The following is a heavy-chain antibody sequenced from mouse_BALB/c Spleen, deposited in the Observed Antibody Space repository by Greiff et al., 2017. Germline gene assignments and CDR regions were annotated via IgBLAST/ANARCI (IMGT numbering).Heavy chain of an antibody. V-gene: IGHV6-6*02. CDR3: TSGYYYYYAMDY. CDR1: GFTFSSYW. Sequence: DVHLVESGGGLVQPGGSMKLSCVASGFTFSSYWMSWVRQSPEKGLEWVAEIRLKSDNYATHYAESVKGKFTISRDDSKSRLYLQMNSLRAEDTGIYYCTSGYYYYYAMDYWGQGTSVTVSS. J-gene: IGHJ4*01. CDR2: IRLKSDNYAT. D-gene: IGHD2-3*01.